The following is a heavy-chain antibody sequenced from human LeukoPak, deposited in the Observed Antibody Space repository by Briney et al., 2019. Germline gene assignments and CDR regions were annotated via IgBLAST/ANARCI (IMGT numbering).Heavy chain of an antibody. CDR1: GGTFSSYA. V-gene: IGHV1-69*04. Sequence: ASVKVSCKASGGTFSSYAISWVRQAPGQGLEWMGRIIPILGIANYAQKFQGRVTITADKSTSTAYMELSSLRSEDTAVYYCACIEDPLYGMDVWGQGTTVTVSS. D-gene: IGHD2-15*01. CDR3: ACIEDPLYGMDV. CDR2: IIPILGIA. J-gene: IGHJ6*02.